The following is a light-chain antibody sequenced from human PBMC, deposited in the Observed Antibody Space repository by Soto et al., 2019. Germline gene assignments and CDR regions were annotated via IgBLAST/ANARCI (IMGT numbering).Light chain of an antibody. CDR2: DVS. J-gene: IGLJ1*01. V-gene: IGLV2-14*01. CDR3: SSFTNTYSYV. CDR1: SGDVVAYDY. Sequence: QYALTHPASVSGSPGQSITSSCTGTSGDVVAYDYVSWYQQHPGKAPRLMIYDVSNRPSGASNRFSGSKSGNTASLTISGLQAEDEADYYCSSFTNTYSYVFGTGTKLTVL.